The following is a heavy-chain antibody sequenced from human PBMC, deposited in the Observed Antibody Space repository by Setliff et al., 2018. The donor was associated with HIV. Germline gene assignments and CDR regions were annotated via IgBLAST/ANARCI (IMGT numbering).Heavy chain of an antibody. CDR3: GRGPHIVGAPWAVIDY. J-gene: IGHJ4*02. V-gene: IGHV4-34*01. Sequence: SETLSLTCAVYGGSFSGYSWSWIRQPPGKGLEWIGEIFHNGTINCDPSLKSRVALSIDTFKSQISLNMTSLTTADTAIYYCGRGPHIVGAPWAVIDYWAQGKPVTVSS. CDR1: GGSFSGYS. D-gene: IGHD1-26*01. CDR2: IFHNGTI.